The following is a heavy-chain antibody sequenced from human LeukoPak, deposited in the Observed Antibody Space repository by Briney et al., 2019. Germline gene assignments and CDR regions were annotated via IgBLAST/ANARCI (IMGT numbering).Heavy chain of an antibody. CDR3: ARVGYSGYENLVFWFDP. J-gene: IGHJ5*02. Sequence: SETLSLTCTVSGGSISSGDYYWSWIRQPPGKSLEWIGYIYYSGSTYYSPSLKSRVTISVDTSKNQFSLKLSSVTAADTAVYYCARVGYSGYENLVFWFDPWGQGTLVTVSS. CDR2: IYYSGST. CDR1: GGSISSGDYY. D-gene: IGHD5-12*01. V-gene: IGHV4-30-4*01.